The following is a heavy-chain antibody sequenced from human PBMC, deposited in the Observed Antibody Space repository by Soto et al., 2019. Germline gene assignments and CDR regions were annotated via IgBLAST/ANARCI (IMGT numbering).Heavy chain of an antibody. V-gene: IGHV3-74*01. D-gene: IGHD3-9*01. CDR3: AREYYGLLTGYYTDY. J-gene: IGHJ4*02. Sequence: DVQLVESGGDLVQRGGSLRLSCAASGFPFSSYWMHWVRHTPGKRLDWVARISGDGVTTYYADSVTGRFTVSRDNAKNTLSLQISGLRAEDTAVYYCAREYYGLLTGYYTDYWGQGTLVSVSS. CDR1: GFPFSSYW. CDR2: ISGDGVTT.